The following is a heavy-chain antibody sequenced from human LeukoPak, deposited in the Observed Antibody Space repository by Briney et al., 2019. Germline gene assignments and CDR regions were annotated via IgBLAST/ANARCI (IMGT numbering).Heavy chain of an antibody. CDR3: AKEERYCSSTSCPVGFDP. Sequence: AGGSLRLSCAASGFTFSSYAMSWVRQAPAKGLEWVSAISGSGGSTYYADSVKGRFTISRDNTKNTLYLQMNSLRAEDTAVYYCAKEERYCSSTSCPVGFDPWGQGTLVTVSS. CDR1: GFTFSSYA. V-gene: IGHV3-23*01. CDR2: ISGSGGST. J-gene: IGHJ5*02. D-gene: IGHD2-2*01.